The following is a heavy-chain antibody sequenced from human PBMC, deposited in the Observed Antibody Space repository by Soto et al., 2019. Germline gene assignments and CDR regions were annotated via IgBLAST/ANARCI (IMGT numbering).Heavy chain of an antibody. J-gene: IGHJ4*02. Sequence: PSETLSLTCGVSGGSLSGATYSWNWIRQPPGKGLEWIGYIFPSGTTYYNPSLKSRVTISIDVPKNHFSLSLRSFTASDTAVYYCASSREFDYWSQGTLVTGSS. V-gene: IGHV4-30-2*01. CDR1: GGSLSGATYS. CDR2: IFPSGTT. CDR3: ASSREFDY.